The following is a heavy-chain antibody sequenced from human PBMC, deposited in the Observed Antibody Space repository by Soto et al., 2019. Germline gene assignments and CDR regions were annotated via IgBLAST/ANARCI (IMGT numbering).Heavy chain of an antibody. J-gene: IGHJ4*02. D-gene: IGHD3-10*01. CDR3: ARDAAMVRLDY. CDR2: IYYSGST. CDR1: GGSISSGDYY. Sequence: QVQLQESGPGLVKPSQTLSLTCTVSGGSISSGDYYWSWIRQPPGKGLEWIGYIYYSGSTYYNPSRKSRVTLSVDTSKNPCSLKLSSVTAADTAVYYCARDAAMVRLDYWGQGTLVTVSS. V-gene: IGHV4-30-4*01.